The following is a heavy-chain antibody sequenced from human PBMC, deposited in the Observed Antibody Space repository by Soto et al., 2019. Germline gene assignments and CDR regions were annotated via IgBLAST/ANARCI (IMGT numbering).Heavy chain of an antibody. D-gene: IGHD5-12*01. Sequence: GGSLRLSCAASGFTFSSYGMHWVRQAPGQGLEWVAVISYDGSNKYYADSVKGRFTISRDNSKNTLYLQMNSLRSDDTAVYYCAILTPITGVYWGQGAQVTVSS. CDR1: GFTFSSYG. J-gene: IGHJ4*02. CDR3: AILTPITGVY. CDR2: ISYDGSNK. V-gene: IGHV3-30*03.